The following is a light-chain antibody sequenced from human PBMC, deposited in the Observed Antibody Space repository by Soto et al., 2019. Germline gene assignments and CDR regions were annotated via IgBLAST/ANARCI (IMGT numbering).Light chain of an antibody. CDR2: DVS. CDR3: SSYTSSIL. V-gene: IGLV2-14*01. CDR1: SSDVGGYNY. Sequence: QSALTQPASVSGSPGQSITISCTGTSSDVGGYNYVSWYQQHPGKAPKLMIYDVSNRPSGVSNCFSGSKSGNTASLTISGLQAEDEADYYCSSYTSSILFGGGTKVTVL. J-gene: IGLJ2*01.